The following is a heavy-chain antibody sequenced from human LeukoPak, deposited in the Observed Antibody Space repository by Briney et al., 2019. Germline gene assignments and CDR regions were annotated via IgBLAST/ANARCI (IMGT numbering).Heavy chain of an antibody. J-gene: IGHJ3*02. V-gene: IGHV3-33*08. D-gene: IGHD2-21*02. CDR3: ARDYCGGDCYTFDI. CDR2: IWYDGSNK. Sequence: PGGSLRLSCAASGFTFSSYWMNWARQAPGKGLEWVAVIWYDGSNKYYADSVKGRFTISRDNSKNTLYLQMNSLRAEDTAVYYCARDYCGGDCYTFDIWGQGTMVTVSS. CDR1: GFTFSSYW.